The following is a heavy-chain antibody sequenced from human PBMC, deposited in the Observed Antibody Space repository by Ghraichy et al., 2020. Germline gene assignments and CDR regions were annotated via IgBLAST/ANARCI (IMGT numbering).Heavy chain of an antibody. CDR1: GFTFSDAW. Sequence: GGSLRLSCAASGFTFSDAWMNWVRQAPGKGLEWVGRILSKSDGGTTDYTAPVKGRFTISRDDSKNTLYLQMNSLRTEDTAIYYCTTGDSSGWLRADYWGQGTLVTVSS. V-gene: IGHV3-15*01. CDR3: TTGDSSGWLRADY. D-gene: IGHD6-19*01. CDR2: ILSKSDGGTT. J-gene: IGHJ4*02.